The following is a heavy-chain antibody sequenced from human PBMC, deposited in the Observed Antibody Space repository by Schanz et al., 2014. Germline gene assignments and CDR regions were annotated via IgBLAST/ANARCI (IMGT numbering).Heavy chain of an antibody. V-gene: IGHV3-21*01. D-gene: IGHD2-8*02. J-gene: IGHJ3*01. CDR2: ISDSSSYI. CDR3: ARDSRYCTGVDCKGDAFDL. Sequence: VQLVESGGGVVQPGRSLRLSCAASGFTFSDSWMHWVRQAPGKGLVWVSSISDSSSYIYYADSVKGRFTISRDNAKNSLYLQLNSLTAEDTAVYHCARDSRYCTGVDCKGDAFDLWGQGTLVTVSS. CDR1: GFTFSDSW.